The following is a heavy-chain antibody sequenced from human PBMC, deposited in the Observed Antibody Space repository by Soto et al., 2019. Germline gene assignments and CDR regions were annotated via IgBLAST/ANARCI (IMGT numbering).Heavy chain of an antibody. J-gene: IGHJ4*02. CDR1: GFPFSSPW. Sequence: EVQLVESVGGLVQPGGSLRLSCAASGFPFSSPWMHWVRQAPGNGLVWVSRINSDASTTTYADSVKGRFTISRDNAKHTLSLQTNSLRADDTAVYYCVRAGGQWGQGTLVTVSS. CDR2: INSDASTT. V-gene: IGHV3-74*03. D-gene: IGHD3-16*01. CDR3: VRAGGQ.